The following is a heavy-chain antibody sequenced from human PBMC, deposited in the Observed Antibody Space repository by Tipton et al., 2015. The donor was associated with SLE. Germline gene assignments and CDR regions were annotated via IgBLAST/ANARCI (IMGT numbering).Heavy chain of an antibody. CDR1: GDSISRSSYY. V-gene: IGHV4-39*01. J-gene: IGHJ6*04. CDR3: ARQRIDETLDV. CDR2: LYFGGST. Sequence: TLSLTCIVSGDSISRSSYYCGWFRQPPGKGLEWIGSLYFGGSTYFNPSLKSRVTISVDTIKNQLSLELNPVTASDTAVFYCARQRIDETLDVWGKGTTVTVSS.